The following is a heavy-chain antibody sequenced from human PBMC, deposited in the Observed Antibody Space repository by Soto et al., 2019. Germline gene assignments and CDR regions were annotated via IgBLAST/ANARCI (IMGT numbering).Heavy chain of an antibody. Sequence: SETLSLTCGVSGYSISSDNWWVWIRQPPGKGLEWIGYIHYSGITYSNPSLKSRLTMSVDTSKNQFSLKLSSVTAVDTAVYYSATKANGKYYFDFWGQGTLVTVSS. CDR1: GYSISSDNW. CDR2: IHYSGIT. CDR3: ATKANGKYYFDF. V-gene: IGHV4-28*01. D-gene: IGHD1-26*01. J-gene: IGHJ4*02.